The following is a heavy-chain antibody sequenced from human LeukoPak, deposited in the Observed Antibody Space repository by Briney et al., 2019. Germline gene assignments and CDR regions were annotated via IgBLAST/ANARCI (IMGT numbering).Heavy chain of an antibody. Sequence: SETLSLTCAVYGGSFSGHYWSWIRQPPGKGLEWIGEINHSGSTNYNPSLKSRVTISVDTSKNQFSLKLSSVTAADTAVYYCARGWGYCSGGSCYRRYFDYWGQGTLVTVSS. V-gene: IGHV4-34*01. CDR3: ARGWGYCSGGSCYRRYFDY. D-gene: IGHD2-15*01. CDR1: GGSFSGHY. CDR2: INHSGST. J-gene: IGHJ4*02.